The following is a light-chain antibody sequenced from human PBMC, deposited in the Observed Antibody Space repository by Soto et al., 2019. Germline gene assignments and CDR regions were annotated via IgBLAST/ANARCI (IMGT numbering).Light chain of an antibody. J-gene: IGKJ4*01. Sequence: AIQMTQSPSSLSASVGDRFTVTCRASQGIRNDLGGYQQKPGKAPKLLIYAASTLQSGVPLRFSGSGSDTDFTLTIGSPPPEDFATYYCLYDYDYPLTFGGGTKVEIK. V-gene: IGKV1-6*01. CDR2: AAS. CDR3: LYDYDYPLT. CDR1: QGIRND.